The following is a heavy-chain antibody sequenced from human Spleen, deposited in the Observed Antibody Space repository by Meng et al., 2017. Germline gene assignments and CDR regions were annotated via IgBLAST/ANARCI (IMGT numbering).Heavy chain of an antibody. CDR3: ARGPTTMAHDFDY. CDR1: GGSFSYYY. CDR2: INHSGST. Sequence: VHLQQWGAGLLKPSATLSRTFVVSGGSFSYYYLSWIRQPPGKGLDWIGEINHSGSTNYNPSLESRATISVDTSQNNLSLKLSSVTAADSAVYYCARGPTTMAHDFDYWGQGTLVTVSS. J-gene: IGHJ4*02. V-gene: IGHV4-34*01. D-gene: IGHD4-11*01.